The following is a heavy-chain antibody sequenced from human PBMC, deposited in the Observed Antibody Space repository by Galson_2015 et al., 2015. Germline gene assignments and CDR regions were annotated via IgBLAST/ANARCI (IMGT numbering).Heavy chain of an antibody. D-gene: IGHD6-19*01. V-gene: IGHV3-23*01. CDR1: GFTFSSYA. Sequence: SLRLSCAACGFTFSSYAMSWVRQAPGKGLEWVYAISGSGGSTYYADSVKGRFTISRDNSQTTLYLQMNSLRAEETAVYYCAKRRAVAGTNWFDPWGQGTLVTVSS. CDR2: ISGSGGST. J-gene: IGHJ5*02. CDR3: AKRRAVAGTNWFDP.